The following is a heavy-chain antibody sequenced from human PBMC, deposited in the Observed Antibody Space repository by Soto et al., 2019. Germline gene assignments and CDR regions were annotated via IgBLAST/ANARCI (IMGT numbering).Heavy chain of an antibody. CDR3: ARGRYGHY. V-gene: IGHV1-18*01. D-gene: IGHD1-1*01. Sequence: QVHLVQSGAEVKKPGASVKVSCKGSGYTFTSYGTTWVRQAPGQGLEWMGWISAKNGNTDYAQRLQGRVTVPRDTSTRTAYMEPRNLSSDDRAVYYFARGRYGHYWGQGALVTASS. CDR2: ISAKNGNT. J-gene: IGHJ4*02. CDR1: GYTFTSYG.